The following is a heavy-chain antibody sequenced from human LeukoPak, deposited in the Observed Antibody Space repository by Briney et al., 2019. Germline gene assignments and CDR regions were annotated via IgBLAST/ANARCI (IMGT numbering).Heavy chain of an antibody. CDR3: ARGGVCYGY. CDR1: GGSFSGYY. V-gene: IGHV4-34*01. J-gene: IGHJ4*02. D-gene: IGHD2-8*01. Sequence: SQTLSLTCAVYGGSFSGYYWSWIRQPPGKGLEWIGEINHSGSTNYNPSLKSRVTISVDTSKNQFSLKLSSVTAADTAVYYCARGGVCYGYWGQGTLVTVSS. CDR2: INHSGST.